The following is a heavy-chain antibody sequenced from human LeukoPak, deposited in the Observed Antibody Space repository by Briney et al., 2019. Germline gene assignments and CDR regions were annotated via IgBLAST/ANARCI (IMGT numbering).Heavy chain of an antibody. V-gene: IGHV4-38-2*01. CDR2: IYHSGST. D-gene: IGHD5-12*01. Sequence: SETLSLTCAVSGYSISSGYYWGWIRQPPGKGLEWIGSIYHSGSTYYNPSLKSRVTISVDTSKNQFSLKLSSVTAADTAVYYCARGSWRGYDWGQGTMVTVSS. J-gene: IGHJ3*01. CDR1: GYSISSGYY. CDR3: ARGSWRGYD.